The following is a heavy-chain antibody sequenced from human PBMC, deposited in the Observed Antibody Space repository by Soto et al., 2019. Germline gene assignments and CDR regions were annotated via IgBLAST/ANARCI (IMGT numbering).Heavy chain of an antibody. V-gene: IGHV3-7*01. D-gene: IGHD2-15*01. CDR2: IKPDGSEK. CDR3: SSDRGPLLAY. CDR1: GFTFSSYW. Sequence: GGSLRLSCAASGFTFSSYWMSWVRQAPGKGLEWVANIKPDGSEKYYVDSVRGRFTISRDNVENSLNLQMNSLRAEDAALYYCSSDRGPLLAYRAQGT. J-gene: IGHJ4*01.